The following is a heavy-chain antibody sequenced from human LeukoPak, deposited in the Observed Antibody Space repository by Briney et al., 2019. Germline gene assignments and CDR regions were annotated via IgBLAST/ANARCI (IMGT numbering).Heavy chain of an antibody. CDR2: ISSSGSTI. CDR1: GFTFSDYY. Sequence: PGGSLRLSCAASGFTFSDYYMSWIRQAPGKGLEWVSYISSSGSTIYYADSVKGRFTISRDNAKNSLYLQMNSLRAEDTAVYYCARDPPYYYYYMDVWGKGTTVTVSS. V-gene: IGHV3-11*04. J-gene: IGHJ6*03. CDR3: ARDPPYYYYYMDV.